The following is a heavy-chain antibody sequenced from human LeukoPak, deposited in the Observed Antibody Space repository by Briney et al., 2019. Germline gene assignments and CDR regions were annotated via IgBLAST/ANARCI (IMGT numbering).Heavy chain of an antibody. D-gene: IGHD3-10*01. CDR1: GFTFSSYS. Sequence: GGSLRLSCAASGFTFSSYSMNCVRQAPGKGLEWVSYVSSSSSTIYYADSVKGRFTISRDNAKNSMYLQMNSLRAEDTTVFYCARDHGSGIYYAFDIWDQETMVTVSS. V-gene: IGHV3-48*01. CDR2: VSSSSSTI. J-gene: IGHJ3*02. CDR3: ARDHGSGIYYAFDI.